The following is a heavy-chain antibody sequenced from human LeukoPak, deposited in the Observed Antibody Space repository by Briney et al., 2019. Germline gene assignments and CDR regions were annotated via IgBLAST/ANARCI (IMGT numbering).Heavy chain of an antibody. CDR3: ARRDTAMVRGGAFDI. D-gene: IGHD5-18*01. Sequence: ASVKVSCKASGYTFTSYYMHCVRQAPGQGLEWMGILNPSGGRTSYAQKFQGRVTMTRDTSTSTVYMELSSLRSEDTAVYYCARRDTAMVRGGAFDIWGQGTMVTVSS. CDR1: GYTFTSYY. V-gene: IGHV1-46*01. CDR2: LNPSGGRT. J-gene: IGHJ3*02.